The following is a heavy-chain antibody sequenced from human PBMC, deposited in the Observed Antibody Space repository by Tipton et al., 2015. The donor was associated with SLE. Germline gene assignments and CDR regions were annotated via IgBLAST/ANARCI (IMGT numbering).Heavy chain of an antibody. Sequence: SLRLSCAASGFTVSSNYMSWVRQAPGKGLEWVSVIYSGGSTYYADSVKGRFTISRDNSKNTLYLQMNSLRAEDTAVYYCATRITMVQGAGGWGQGTLVTVSS. J-gene: IGHJ4*02. V-gene: IGHV3-53*05. CDR3: ATRITMVQGAGG. D-gene: IGHD3-10*01. CDR2: IYSGGST. CDR1: GFTVSSNY.